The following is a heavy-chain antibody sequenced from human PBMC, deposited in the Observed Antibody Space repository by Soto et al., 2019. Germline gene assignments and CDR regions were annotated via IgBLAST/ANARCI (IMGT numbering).Heavy chain of an antibody. V-gene: IGHV4-59*01. D-gene: IGHD6-6*01. CDR2: IYYSGST. CDR1: GGSISSYY. J-gene: IGHJ6*02. Sequence: SETLSLTCTVSGGSISSYYWSWIRQPPGKGLEWIGYIYYSGSTNYNPSLKSRVTISVDTSKNQFSLKLSSVTAADTAVYYCVRSAGIAARDYYYYGMDVWGQGTTVTVSS. CDR3: VRSAGIAARDYYYYGMDV.